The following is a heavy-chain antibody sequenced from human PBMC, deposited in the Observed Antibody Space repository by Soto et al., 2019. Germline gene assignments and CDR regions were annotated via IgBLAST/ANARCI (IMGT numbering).Heavy chain of an antibody. CDR2: ISYDGSNK. D-gene: IGHD2-2*01. CDR1: GFTFSSYA. Sequence: GGSLRLSCAASGFTFSSYAMHWVRQAPGKGLEWVAVISYDGSNKYYADSVKGRFTISRDNSKNTLYLQMNSLRAEDTAVYYCARDIVVVPAATSRGGYWGQGTLVTVSS. V-gene: IGHV3-30-3*01. CDR3: ARDIVVVPAATSRGGY. J-gene: IGHJ4*02.